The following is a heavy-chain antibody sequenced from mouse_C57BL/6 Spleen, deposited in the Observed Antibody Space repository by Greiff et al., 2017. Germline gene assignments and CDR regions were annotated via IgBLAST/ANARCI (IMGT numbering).Heavy chain of an antibody. V-gene: IGHV5-9*01. CDR3: ARPYSNYGYWYFDG. D-gene: IGHD2-5*01. Sequence: EVQRVESGGGLVKPGGSLKLSCAASGFTFSSYTLSWVRQTPEKRLEWVATISGGGGNTYYPDSVKGRFTISRDNAKNTLYLQMSSLRSEDTALYYCARPYSNYGYWYFDGWGTGTTVTVSS. J-gene: IGHJ1*03. CDR1: GFTFSSYT. CDR2: ISGGGGNT.